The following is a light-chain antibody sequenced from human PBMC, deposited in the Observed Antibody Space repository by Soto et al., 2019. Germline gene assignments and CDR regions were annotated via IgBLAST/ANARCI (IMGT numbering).Light chain of an antibody. Sequence: ESVLTQSPGTLSLSTGERATLSCRASQSVRSDYFAWYQQKPGQAPRLLIYDASSRATGIPDRFSGGGSGTDFTLTISRLEPEDFAVYYCQQYGSSRTFGQGTNVAIK. CDR3: QQYGSSRT. V-gene: IGKV3-20*01. CDR1: QSVRSDY. J-gene: IGKJ1*01. CDR2: DAS.